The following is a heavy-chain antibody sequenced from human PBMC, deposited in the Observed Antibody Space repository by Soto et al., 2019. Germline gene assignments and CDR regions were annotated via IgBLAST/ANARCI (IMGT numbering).Heavy chain of an antibody. D-gene: IGHD4-17*01. CDR2: INHSGST. Sequence: SETLSLTCAVYGGSFSGYYWSWIRQPPGKGLEWIGEINHSGSTNYNPSLKSRVTISVDTSKNQFSLKLSSVTAADTAVYYCARPYTVTTWIAFDIWGQGTMVTVSS. CDR1: GGSFSGYY. CDR3: ARPYTVTTWIAFDI. V-gene: IGHV4-34*01. J-gene: IGHJ3*02.